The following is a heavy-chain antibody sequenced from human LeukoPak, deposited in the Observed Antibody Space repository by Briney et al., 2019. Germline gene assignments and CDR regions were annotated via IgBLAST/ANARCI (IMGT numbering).Heavy chain of an antibody. CDR3: TTVAAAGKRGFLDY. D-gene: IGHD6-13*01. V-gene: IGHV3-15*01. CDR2: IKSKTDGGTT. J-gene: IGHJ4*02. Sequence: RPGGSLRLSCAASGFTFSNAWMSWVRQAPGKGLEWVGRIKSKTDGGTTDYAAPVKGRLTISRDDSKNTLYLQMNSLKTEDTAVYYCTTVAAAGKRGFLDYWGQGTLVTVSS. CDR1: GFTFSNAW.